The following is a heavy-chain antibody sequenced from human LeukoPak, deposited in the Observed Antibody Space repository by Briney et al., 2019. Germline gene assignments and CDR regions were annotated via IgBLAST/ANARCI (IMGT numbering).Heavy chain of an antibody. CDR3: AKDLYCSSTSCYGGASNWFDP. CDR2: ISGSGGST. J-gene: IGHJ5*02. D-gene: IGHD2-2*01. CDR1: GFTFSNYA. V-gene: IGHV3-23*01. Sequence: GGSLRLSCAASGFTFSNYAMSWVRQAPGKGLEWVSAISGSGGSTYYADSVKGRFTISRDNSKNTLYLQMNSLRAEDTAVYYCAKDLYCSSTSCYGGASNWFDPWGQGTLVTVSS.